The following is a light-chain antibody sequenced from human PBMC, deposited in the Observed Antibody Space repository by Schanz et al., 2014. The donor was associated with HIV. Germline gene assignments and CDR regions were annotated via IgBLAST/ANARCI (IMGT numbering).Light chain of an antibody. J-gene: IGKJ2*01. V-gene: IGKV3-15*01. CDR2: GAS. Sequence: EIVMTQSPATLSVSPGERATLSCRASQTVSSNLAWYQQKPGQAPRLLIFGASTRATGVPVRFSGSGSGTEFTLTISSLQSEDFAVYYCQQRDNWPLFSFGQGTRLDI. CDR3: QQRDNWPLFS. CDR1: QTVSSN.